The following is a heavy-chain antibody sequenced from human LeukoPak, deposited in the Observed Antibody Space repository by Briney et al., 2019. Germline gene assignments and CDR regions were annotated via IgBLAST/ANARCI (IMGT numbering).Heavy chain of an antibody. V-gene: IGHV4-59*01. J-gene: IGHJ5*02. CDR3: ARKGIGAFDP. D-gene: IGHD3-10*01. CDR2: IYYSGST. CDR1: GGSISSYY. Sequence: PSETLSLTCTVSGGSISSYYWSWIRQPPGKGLEWIGYIYYSGSTNYNPSLKSRVTISVDTSKNQFSLKLSSVTAADTAVYYCARKGIGAFDPWGQRTLVTVSS.